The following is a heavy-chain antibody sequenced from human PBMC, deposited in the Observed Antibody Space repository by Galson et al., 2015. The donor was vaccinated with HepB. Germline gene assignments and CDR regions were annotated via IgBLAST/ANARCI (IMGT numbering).Heavy chain of an antibody. CDR1: GFSFNYFP. J-gene: IGHJ6*02. Sequence: SLRLSCAASGFSFNYFPMHWVRQAPGKGLEWVAVTWYDGSNKHYADSVKGRFTISRDNSKNTLYLQMNSLRAEDTAVYFCARGRYGSGGYYLKWDYGMDVWGQGTTVTVSS. CDR2: TWYDGSNK. V-gene: IGHV3-33*08. CDR3: ARGRYGSGGYYLKWDYGMDV. D-gene: IGHD3-10*01.